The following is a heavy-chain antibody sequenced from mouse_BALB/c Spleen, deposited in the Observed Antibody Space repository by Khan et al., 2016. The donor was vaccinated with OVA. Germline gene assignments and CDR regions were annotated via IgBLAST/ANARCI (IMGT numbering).Heavy chain of an antibody. CDR2: ISYSGRT. D-gene: IGHD1-1*01. CDR1: GYSITSDYA. Sequence: EVQLQESGPGLVKPSQSLSLTCTVTGYSITSDYAWNWIRQFPGNKLEWMGYISYSGRTSYNPSLQSRISITRDTSKNQFFLQLNSVTTEDTATYYCARAVTITTVLATDFDYWGQGTTLTVSS. J-gene: IGHJ2*01. CDR3: ARAVTITTVLATDFDY. V-gene: IGHV3-2*02.